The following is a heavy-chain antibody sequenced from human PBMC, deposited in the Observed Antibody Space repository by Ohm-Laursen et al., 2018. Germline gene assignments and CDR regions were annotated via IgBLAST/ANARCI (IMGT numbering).Heavy chain of an antibody. J-gene: IGHJ4*02. CDR1: GYTLTELS. CDR2: FDPEDGET. Sequence: SVKVSCKVSGYTLTELSMHWVRQAPGKGLEWMGGFDPEDGETIYAQKFQGRVTMTEDTSTDTAYMELSSLRSEDTAVYYCATVRASDFWSGYPYWGQGTLVTVSS. V-gene: IGHV1-24*01. CDR3: ATVRASDFWSGYPY. D-gene: IGHD3-3*01.